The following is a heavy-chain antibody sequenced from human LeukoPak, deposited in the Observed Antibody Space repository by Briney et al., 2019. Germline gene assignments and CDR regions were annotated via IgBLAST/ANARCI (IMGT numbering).Heavy chain of an antibody. CDR1: GYSLTSYW. Sequence: GESLNISCKCSGYSLTSYWISWVRQMPGKGLEWMGRIDPSDSYTNYSPSFQGHVTISADKSISTAYLQWSSLKASDTAMYYCARAPRVATIWGDYWGQGTPVTVSS. V-gene: IGHV5-10-1*01. J-gene: IGHJ4*02. CDR2: IDPSDSYT. CDR3: ARAPRVATIWGDY. D-gene: IGHD5-12*01.